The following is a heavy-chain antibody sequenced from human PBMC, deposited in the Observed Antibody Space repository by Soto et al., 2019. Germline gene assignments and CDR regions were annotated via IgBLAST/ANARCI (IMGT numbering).Heavy chain of an antibody. CDR1: GFTFSSYG. CDR2: ISYDGSNK. J-gene: IGHJ4*02. Sequence: QVQLVESGGGVVQPGRSLRLSCAASGFTFSSYGMHWVRQAPGKGLEWVAVISYDGSNKYYADSVKGRFTISRDNSKNTLYLQMNSLRAEDTAVYYCAKDQGGEQLVLAYWGQGTLVTVSS. CDR3: AKDQGGEQLVLAY. V-gene: IGHV3-30*18. D-gene: IGHD6-6*01.